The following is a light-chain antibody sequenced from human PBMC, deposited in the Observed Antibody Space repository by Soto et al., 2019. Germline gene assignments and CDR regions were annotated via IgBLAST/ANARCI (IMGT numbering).Light chain of an antibody. CDR2: DAC. J-gene: IGKJ1*01. V-gene: IGKV1-5*01. CDR3: QQYSHYLT. Sequence: IQMTQSPSTLSASVGDGVTITCRASQRISTWVAWYQQNPGKARKVLIYDACSLESGVPSRFSGSGSGTEFSLTISSLQPDDFATYYCQQYSHYLTFGQGTKVDIK. CDR1: QRISTW.